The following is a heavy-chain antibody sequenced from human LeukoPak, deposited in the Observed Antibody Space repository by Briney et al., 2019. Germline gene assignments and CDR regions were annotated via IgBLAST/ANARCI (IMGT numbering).Heavy chain of an antibody. J-gene: IGHJ4*02. V-gene: IGHV3-21*01. Sequence: GGSLRLSCAASGFTFSSYSMNWVRQAPGKGLEWVSSISSSSSYIYYADSVKGRFTISRDNAKNSLYLQMNSLRAEDTAVYYCARVLSYGGNLYYFDYWGQGTLVTVSS. CDR3: ARVLSYGGNLYYFDY. CDR2: ISSSSSYI. CDR1: GFTFSSYS. D-gene: IGHD4-23*01.